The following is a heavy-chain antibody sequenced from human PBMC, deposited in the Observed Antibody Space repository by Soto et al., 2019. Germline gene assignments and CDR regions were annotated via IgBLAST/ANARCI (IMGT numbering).Heavy chain of an antibody. D-gene: IGHD3-10*01. V-gene: IGHV1-3*01. J-gene: IGHJ5*02. Sequence: ASVKVSCKASGYTFTTYTLQWLRQAPGQRLEWMGWINPGNGDTKYSQTFQGRVTITSDTSASTAYMELSSLRSEDTAAYYCTRDPSRSWFDPWGQGTLVTVSS. CDR3: TRDPSRSWFDP. CDR1: GYTFTTYT. CDR2: INPGNGDT.